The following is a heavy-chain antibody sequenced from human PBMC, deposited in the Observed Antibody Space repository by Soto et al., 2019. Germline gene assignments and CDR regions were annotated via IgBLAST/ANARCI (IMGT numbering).Heavy chain of an antibody. CDR3: ARQAEIVVVVAATLDAFDI. V-gene: IGHV4-59*08. D-gene: IGHD2-15*01. J-gene: IGHJ3*02. CDR1: GYSISSYY. CDR2: IYYSGST. Sequence: PSETMSLRCTVSGYSISSYYWSWIRQPPGKGLEWIGYIYYSGSTNYNPSLKSRVTISVDTSKNQFSLKLSSVTAADTAVYYCARQAEIVVVVAATLDAFDIWGQGTMVTVSS.